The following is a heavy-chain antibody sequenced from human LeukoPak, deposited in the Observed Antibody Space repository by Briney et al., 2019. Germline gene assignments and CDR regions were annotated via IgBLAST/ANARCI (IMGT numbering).Heavy chain of an antibody. CDR2: ISAYNGNT. D-gene: IGHD1-26*01. CDR3: ARTSLRGGSYGGWDDY. Sequence: ASVKVSCKASGGTFSSYAISWVRQAPGQGLEWMGWISAYNGNTNYAQKLQGRVTMTTDTSTSTAYMELRSLRSDDTAVYYCARTSLRGGSYGGWDDYWGQGTLVTVSS. CDR1: GGTFSSYA. J-gene: IGHJ4*02. V-gene: IGHV1-18*01.